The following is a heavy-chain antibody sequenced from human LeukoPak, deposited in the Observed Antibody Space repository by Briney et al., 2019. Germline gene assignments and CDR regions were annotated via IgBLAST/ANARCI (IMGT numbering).Heavy chain of an antibody. Sequence: GGSLRLSCAASGFTFSNYEMNWARQAPGKGLEWISYISTSGNPIFYADSVKGRFTISRDNAKNSLYLQMNSLRAEDTAVYYCARGFAPHDYWGQGTLVTVSS. V-gene: IGHV3-48*03. CDR2: ISTSGNPI. CDR3: ARGFAPHDY. CDR1: GFTFSNYE. J-gene: IGHJ4*02.